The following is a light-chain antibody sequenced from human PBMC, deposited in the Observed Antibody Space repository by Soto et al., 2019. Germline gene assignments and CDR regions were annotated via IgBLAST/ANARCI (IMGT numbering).Light chain of an antibody. Sequence: QLVLTQSPSASASQGASVKLTCTLSSGHSSYAIAWHQQQPEKGPRYLMKLDSDGSHTKGDAIPDRFSGSSSGAERYLTISSLQSEDVADYYCQTWGTGIHVVFGGGTKLTVL. CDR1: SGHSSYA. V-gene: IGLV4-69*01. J-gene: IGLJ2*01. CDR2: LDSDGSH. CDR3: QTWGTGIHVV.